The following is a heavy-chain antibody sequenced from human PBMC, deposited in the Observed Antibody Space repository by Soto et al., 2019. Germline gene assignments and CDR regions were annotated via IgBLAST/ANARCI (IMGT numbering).Heavy chain of an antibody. CDR3: ARPSQYYYDSSGYPMYYFDY. CDR2: ISAYNGNT. CDR1: GYTFTSYG. V-gene: IGHV1-18*01. Sequence: QVQLVQSGAEVKKPGASVKVSCKASGYTFTSYGISWVRQAPGQGLEWMGWISAYNGNTNYAQKLQGRVTMTTDTSTSTAYMELRSLRSDDTAVYYCARPSQYYYDSSGYPMYYFDYWGQGTLVTVSS. J-gene: IGHJ4*02. D-gene: IGHD3-22*01.